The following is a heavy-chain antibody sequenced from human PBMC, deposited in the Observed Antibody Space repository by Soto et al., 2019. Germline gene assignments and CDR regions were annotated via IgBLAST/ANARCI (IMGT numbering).Heavy chain of an antibody. CDR1: GFTVSSNY. J-gene: IGHJ4*02. D-gene: IGHD2-15*01. Sequence: GGSLRLSCAASGFTVSSNYMSWVRQAPGKGLEWVSVLYSGGGTYYADSVKGRFTISRDNSKNTLYLQMNNLRAEDTAVYYCARGYCSGGSCHGTDYWGQGTLVTVSS. CDR2: LYSGGGT. V-gene: IGHV3-53*01. CDR3: ARGYCSGGSCHGTDY.